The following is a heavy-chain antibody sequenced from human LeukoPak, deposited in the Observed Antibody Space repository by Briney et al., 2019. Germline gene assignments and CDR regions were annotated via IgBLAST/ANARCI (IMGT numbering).Heavy chain of an antibody. CDR2: IYHSGST. CDR1: GGSISSSNW. CDR3: ARVGAYYDILTGYYRGWFDP. D-gene: IGHD3-9*01. J-gene: IGHJ5*02. Sequence: SGTLSPTCAVSGGSISSSNWWSWVRQPPGKGLEWIGEIYHSGSTNYNPSLKSRVTISVDKSKNQFSLKLSSVTAADTAVYYCARVGAYYDILTGYYRGWFDPWGQGTLVTVSS. V-gene: IGHV4-4*02.